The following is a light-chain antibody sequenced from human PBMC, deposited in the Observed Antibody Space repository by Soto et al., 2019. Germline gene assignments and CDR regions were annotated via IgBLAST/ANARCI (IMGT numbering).Light chain of an antibody. CDR3: EQYGSSPRT. Sequence: PGERAPLTWSSSQSVSSNYFAWYQQKPGQAPRLLIYGVSSRPTGIPDRFSGSGSGTDFTLTISRLEPEDFAVYYCEQYGSSPRTFGQGTKVDIK. V-gene: IGKV3-20*01. CDR1: QSVSSNY. CDR2: GVS. J-gene: IGKJ1*01.